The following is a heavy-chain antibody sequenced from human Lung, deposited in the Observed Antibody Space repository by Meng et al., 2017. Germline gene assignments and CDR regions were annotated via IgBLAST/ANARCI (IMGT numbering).Heavy chain of an antibody. Sequence: QVLLMQSGAEVKPPGPSVRLSCMASGYTFTNYAIHWVRQAPGQRLEWMGWITAGNGNTKYSQKFQGRVAIIRDTSASTVYMELSSLRSEDTAVYYCARGDQPWPHRFDPWGQGTLVTVSS. CDR1: GYTFTNYA. CDR2: ITAGNGNT. D-gene: IGHD6-19*01. J-gene: IGHJ5*02. V-gene: IGHV1-3*01. CDR3: ARGDQPWPHRFDP.